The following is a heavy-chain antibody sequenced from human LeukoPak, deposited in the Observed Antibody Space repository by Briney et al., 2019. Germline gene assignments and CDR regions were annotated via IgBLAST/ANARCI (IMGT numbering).Heavy chain of an antibody. CDR3: ASSITMVRGSLYGMDV. CDR2: ISSSGSTI. J-gene: IGHJ6*02. Sequence: GGSLRLSCAASGFTFSDYYMSWIRQAPGKGLEWVSYISSSGSTIYYADSVKGRFTISRDNAKNSLYLQMNSLRAEDTAVYYCASSITMVRGSLYGMDVWGQRTTVTVSS. CDR1: GFTFSDYY. V-gene: IGHV3-11*01. D-gene: IGHD3-10*01.